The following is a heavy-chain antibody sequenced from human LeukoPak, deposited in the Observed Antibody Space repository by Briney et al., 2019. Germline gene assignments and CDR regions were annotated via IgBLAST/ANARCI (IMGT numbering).Heavy chain of an antibody. CDR1: GFTFSTYG. V-gene: IGHV3-33*01. J-gene: IGHJ4*02. D-gene: IGHD4-17*01. Sequence: QPGRSLRLSCVASGFTFSTYGMHWVRRAPGKGLEWVAITWYDGSSKYYADSVKGRFTISRDNSKNTLYLQLNSLRVEDTAMYYCARSGDGDYKALDYWGQGTPVTVSS. CDR2: TWYDGSSK. CDR3: ARSGDGDYKALDY.